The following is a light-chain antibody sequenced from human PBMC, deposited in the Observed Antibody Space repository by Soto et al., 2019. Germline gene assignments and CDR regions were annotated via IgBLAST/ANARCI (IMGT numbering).Light chain of an antibody. V-gene: IGKV1-27*01. J-gene: IGKJ4*01. Sequence: DRQMTPSTSTLSASVGDRVTLTCRASQSISNRLAWYQQKPGKVPKLLIYTSSTLQSGVPSRFSGSGSGTDFTLTISNLQPEDVATYYCQKHNAAPLTFAGGTKVAIK. CDR3: QKHNAAPLT. CDR1: QSISNR. CDR2: TSS.